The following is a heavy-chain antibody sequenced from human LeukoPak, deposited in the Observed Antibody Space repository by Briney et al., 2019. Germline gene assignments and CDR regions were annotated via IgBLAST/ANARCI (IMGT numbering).Heavy chain of an antibody. Sequence: PGGSLRLSCEVSGFTFSSSRMNWVRQAPGKGLEWVSYISSRGTTKHYADSVKGRFTISRDNAKNALYLQMNSLRVEDTAVYYCANFEPGYTRSWYAEFWGQGTLVTVSS. D-gene: IGHD6-13*01. CDR1: GFTFSSSR. CDR3: ANFEPGYTRSWYAEF. V-gene: IGHV3-48*01. CDR2: ISSRGTTK. J-gene: IGHJ4*02.